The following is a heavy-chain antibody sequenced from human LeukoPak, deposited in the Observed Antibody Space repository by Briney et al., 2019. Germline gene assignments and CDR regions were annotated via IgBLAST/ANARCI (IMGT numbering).Heavy chain of an antibody. CDR1: GGTFSSYA. D-gene: IGHD4-23*01. Sequence: GSSVKVSCTASGGTFSSYAISWVRQAPGQGLEWMGRIIPILGIANYAQKFQGRVTITADKSTSTAYMELSSLRSEDTAVYYCARSPSDYGGNPKDYYYYMDVWGKGTTVTVSS. CDR2: IIPILGIA. CDR3: ARSPSDYGGNPKDYYYYMDV. J-gene: IGHJ6*03. V-gene: IGHV1-69*04.